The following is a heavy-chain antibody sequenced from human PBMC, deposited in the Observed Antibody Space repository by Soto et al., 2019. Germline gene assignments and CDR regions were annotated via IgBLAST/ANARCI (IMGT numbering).Heavy chain of an antibody. Sequence: GGSLRLSCAASGFTFSSYAMSWVRQAPGKGLEWVSAIGGSGGSTYYADSVKGRFTISRDNSKNTLYLQMNRLRAEDTAVYYWAKELVAVVAVSFDYWGQGTLVTVSS. D-gene: IGHD2-15*01. CDR3: AKELVAVVAVSFDY. CDR2: IGGSGGST. V-gene: IGHV3-23*01. J-gene: IGHJ4*02. CDR1: GFTFSSYA.